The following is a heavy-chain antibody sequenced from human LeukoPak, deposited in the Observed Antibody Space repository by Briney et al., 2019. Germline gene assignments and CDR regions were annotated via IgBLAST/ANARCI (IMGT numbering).Heavy chain of an antibody. J-gene: IGHJ3*02. CDR1: GGSISSYY. CDR3: ARGGILTGSIAFDI. V-gene: IGHV4-59*01. D-gene: IGHD3-9*01. Sequence: SETLSLTCTVSGGSISSYYWSWIRQPPGKGPEWIGYIYYSGSTNYNPSLKSRVTTSVDTSKNQFSLKLSSVTAADTAVYYCARGGILTGSIAFDIWGQGTMVTVSS. CDR2: IYYSGST.